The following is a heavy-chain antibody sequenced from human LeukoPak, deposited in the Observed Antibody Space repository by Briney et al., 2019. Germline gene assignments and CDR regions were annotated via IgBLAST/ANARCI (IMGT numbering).Heavy chain of an antibody. CDR1: GGSFSGYY. Sequence: SETLSLTCAVYGGSFSGYYWSWIRQPPGKGLEWIGEINHSGSTNYNPSLKSRVTISVDTSKNQFSLKLSSVTAADTAVYYCARAPGSGSYQYYFDYWGQGTLVTVSS. CDR3: ARAPGSGSYQYYFDY. J-gene: IGHJ4*02. CDR2: INHSGST. V-gene: IGHV4-34*01. D-gene: IGHD3-10*01.